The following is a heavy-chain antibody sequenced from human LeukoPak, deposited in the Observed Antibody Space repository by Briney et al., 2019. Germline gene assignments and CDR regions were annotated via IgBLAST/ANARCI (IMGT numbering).Heavy chain of an antibody. CDR2: IYYSGST. CDR1: GGSISSYY. J-gene: IGHJ5*02. Sequence: SETLFLTCTVSGGSISSYYWSWIRQPPGKGLEWIGYIYYSGSTNYNPSLKSRVTISVDTSKNQFSLKLSSVTAADTAVYYCARMGSYCSGGSCYVWFDPWGQGTLVTVSS. V-gene: IGHV4-59*01. CDR3: ARMGSYCSGGSCYVWFDP. D-gene: IGHD2-15*01.